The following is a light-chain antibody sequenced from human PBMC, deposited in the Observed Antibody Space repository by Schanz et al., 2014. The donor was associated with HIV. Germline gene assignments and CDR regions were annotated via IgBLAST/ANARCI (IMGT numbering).Light chain of an antibody. Sequence: QSVLTQPPSASGTPGQRVTISCSGSSSDIGSNTVNWYQQLPGTAPKLLIYSNDQRPSGVPARFSGSKSGTSASLAITGLQAEDEADYYCQSYDSSLSGVLFGGGTKVTVL. J-gene: IGLJ2*01. CDR1: SSDIGSNT. CDR3: QSYDSSLSGVL. CDR2: SND. V-gene: IGLV1-44*01.